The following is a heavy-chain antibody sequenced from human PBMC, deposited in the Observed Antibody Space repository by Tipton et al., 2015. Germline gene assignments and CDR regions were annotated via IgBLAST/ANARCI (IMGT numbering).Heavy chain of an antibody. J-gene: IGHJ4*02. CDR1: GGSISSGGYY. CDR2: IYYIGST. V-gene: IGHV4-31*03. Sequence: TLSLTCTVSGGSISSGGYYWSWIRQHPGKGLEWIGYIYYIGSTYYNPSLKSRVTISLDTSKNQFSLKLSSVTAADTAVYYCAREDDSSGYVYFDSWGQGALVTVSS. D-gene: IGHD3-22*01. CDR3: AREDDSSGYVYFDS.